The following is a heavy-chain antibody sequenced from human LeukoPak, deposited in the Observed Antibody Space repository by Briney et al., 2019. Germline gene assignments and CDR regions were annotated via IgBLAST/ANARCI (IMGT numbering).Heavy chain of an antibody. CDR3: ARGYYGPPYY. CDR1: GFTFSYYA. V-gene: IGHV4-34*01. J-gene: IGHJ4*02. Sequence: PGGSLRLSCAASGFTFSYYAMTWVRQPPGKGLEWIGEINHSGSTNYNPSLKSRVTISVDTSKNQFSLKLSSVTAADTAVYYCARGYYGPPYYWGQGTLVTVSS. CDR2: INHSGST. D-gene: IGHD3-10*01.